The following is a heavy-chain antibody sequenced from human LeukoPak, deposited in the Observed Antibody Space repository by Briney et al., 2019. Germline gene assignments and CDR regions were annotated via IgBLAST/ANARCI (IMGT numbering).Heavy chain of an antibody. V-gene: IGHV4-39*01. J-gene: IGHJ4*02. CDR2: IHYSGST. CDR1: VGSISSSSYY. D-gene: IGHD2-15*01. CDR3: ARHIGYFDY. Sequence: EILSLTRTVSVGSISSSSYYCGWIRHPPRKGLEWIGSIHYSGSTYYNPSLKSRVTISVDTSKNRFSLKLSSVTAADTAVYYCARHIGYFDYWGQGTLVTVSS.